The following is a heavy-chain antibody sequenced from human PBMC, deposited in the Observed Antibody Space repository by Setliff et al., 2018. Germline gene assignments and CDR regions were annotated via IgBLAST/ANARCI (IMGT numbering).Heavy chain of an antibody. CDR2: IYRSGST. Sequence: SETLSLTCAVSGYSISSGYYWGWIRQAPGKGLEWIASIYRSGSTYYNPSLKSRVTISVDTSKNQFPLKLSSVTASDTAVYYCARQLCSSGYCYATTFDYWGQGTLVTVPQ. CDR1: GYSISSGYY. V-gene: IGHV4-38-2*01. CDR3: ARQLCSSGYCYATTFDY. J-gene: IGHJ4*02. D-gene: IGHD3-22*01.